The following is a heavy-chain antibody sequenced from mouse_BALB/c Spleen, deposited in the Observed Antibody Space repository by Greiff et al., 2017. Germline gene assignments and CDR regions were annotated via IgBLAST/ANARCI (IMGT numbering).Heavy chain of an antibody. Sequence: VQLQQSGAELAKPGASVKMSCEASGYTFTSYWMHWVKQRPGQGLEWIGYINPSTGYTEYNQKFKDKATLTADKSSSTAYMQLSSLTSEDSAVYYCARYSSYAMDYWGQGTSVTVSS. D-gene: IGHD2-12*01. J-gene: IGHJ4*01. CDR3: ARYSSYAMDY. CDR2: INPSTGYT. CDR1: GYTFTSYW. V-gene: IGHV1-7*01.